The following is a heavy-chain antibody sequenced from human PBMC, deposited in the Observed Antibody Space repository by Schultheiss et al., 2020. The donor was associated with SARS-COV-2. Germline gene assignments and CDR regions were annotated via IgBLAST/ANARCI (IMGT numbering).Heavy chain of an antibody. Sequence: GESLKISCAASGFTFSSYSMNWVRQAPGKGLEWVSYISSSGSTIYYADSVKGRFTISRDNAKNSLYLQMNSLRAEDTAVYYCASLSGSYFLGFYWGQGTLVTVSS. CDR1: GFTFSSYS. D-gene: IGHD1-26*01. V-gene: IGHV3-48*04. CDR3: ASLSGSYFLGFY. J-gene: IGHJ4*02. CDR2: ISSSGSTI.